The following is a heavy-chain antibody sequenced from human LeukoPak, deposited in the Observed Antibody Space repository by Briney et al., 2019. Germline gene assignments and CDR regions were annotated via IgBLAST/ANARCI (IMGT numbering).Heavy chain of an antibody. CDR3: ARDRPMIVVADSFDI. CDR2: ISSSSRSYI. Sequence: GGSLRLSCAASGFTFSSYSMNWVRQAPGKGLEWVSSISSSSRSYINYADSVKGRFTISRDNSKNTLYLQMNILATEDTALYYCARDRPMIVVADSFDIWGQGTMVTVST. V-gene: IGHV3-21*01. D-gene: IGHD3-22*01. J-gene: IGHJ3*02. CDR1: GFTFSSYS.